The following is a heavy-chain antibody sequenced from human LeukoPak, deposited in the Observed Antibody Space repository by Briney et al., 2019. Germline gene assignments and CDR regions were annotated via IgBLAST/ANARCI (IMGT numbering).Heavy chain of an antibody. CDR2: ISYDGSNK. Sequence: GGSLRLSCAASGFTFSSYAMHWVRQAPGKGLEWVAVISYDGSNKYYADSVKGRFTISRDNTKNTLYLQMNSLRPEDTAVYYCARQTVTGLNFDYWGQGTLVTVSS. D-gene: IGHD4-17*01. J-gene: IGHJ4*02. V-gene: IGHV3-30*01. CDR3: ARQTVTGLNFDY. CDR1: GFTFSSYA.